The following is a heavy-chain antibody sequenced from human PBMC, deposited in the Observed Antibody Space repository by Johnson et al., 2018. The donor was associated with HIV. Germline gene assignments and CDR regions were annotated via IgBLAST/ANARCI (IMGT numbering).Heavy chain of an antibody. Sequence: QVQLVESGGGVVQPGRSLRLSCAASGFTFSNYGMHWVRQAPGKGLEWVAFIRYDGDITYYVDSVKGRFTSSRDNSKNTLYLQMNSLRAEDTAVNYCARRMFKGVIITSGDCDFWGQETMVTVSS. CDR1: GFTFSNYG. J-gene: IGHJ3*01. V-gene: IGHV3-30*02. CDR2: IRYDGDIT. D-gene: IGHD3-10*01. CDR3: ARRMFKGVIITSGDCDF.